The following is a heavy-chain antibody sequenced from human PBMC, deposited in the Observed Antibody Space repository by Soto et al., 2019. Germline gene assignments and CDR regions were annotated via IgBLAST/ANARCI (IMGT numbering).Heavy chain of an antibody. Sequence: XSVNVSYQASVYSVTGYYIPWVRQAPGQGPEWMGIINPNGGSTSYAQKFQGRVTMTRDTSTSTVYMELSSLRSGDTAVYYCARSYGDFTYYYQGMDVWGQGTTVTVSS. CDR3: ARSYGDFTYYYQGMDV. CDR2: INPNGGST. D-gene: IGHD4-17*01. J-gene: IGHJ6*02. V-gene: IGHV1-46*01. CDR1: VYSVTGYY.